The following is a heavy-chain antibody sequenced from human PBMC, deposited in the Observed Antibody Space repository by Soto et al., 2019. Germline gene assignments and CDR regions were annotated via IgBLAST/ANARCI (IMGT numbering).Heavy chain of an antibody. D-gene: IGHD4-17*01. CDR2: IHYSGST. V-gene: IGHV4-59*03. CDR3: ASRPNDDFEGYYDY. Sequence: SETLSLTCTVSRASIIGFYWSWIRQPPGKGLEWIGCIHYSGSTKYNPSLEGRVTISVDTSKNQFSLTLNSVTAADTAVYYCASRPNDDFEGYYDYWGPGNLVTVSS. CDR1: RASIIGFY. J-gene: IGHJ4*02.